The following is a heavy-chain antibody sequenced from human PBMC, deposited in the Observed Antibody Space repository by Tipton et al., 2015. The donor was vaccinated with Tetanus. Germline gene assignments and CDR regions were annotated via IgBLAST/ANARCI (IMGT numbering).Heavy chain of an antibody. J-gene: IGHJ4*02. CDR1: GGSISSGGYY. V-gene: IGHV4-31*03. CDR3: ARDQARGARGWNYFDC. Sequence: TLSLTCTVSGGSISSGGYYWSWIRQHPGKGLEWIGDIYYSGSTYYNPSLKSRVTISVDTSKNQFSLKLNSVTDADTAVYYCARDQARGARGWNYFDCWGQGTLVTVSS. CDR2: IYYSGST. D-gene: IGHD1-26*01.